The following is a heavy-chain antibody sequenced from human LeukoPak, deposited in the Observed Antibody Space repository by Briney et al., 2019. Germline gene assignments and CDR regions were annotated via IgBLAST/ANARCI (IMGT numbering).Heavy chain of an antibody. V-gene: IGHV4-34*01. CDR1: GESFTTFY. J-gene: IGHJ6*03. D-gene: IGHD3-22*01. CDR3: ARSRYDSSGFRSYYYYMDV. CDR2: INHTGST. Sequence: SETLSLTCAVYGESFTTFYWGWIRQTPGKGLEWIGEINHTGSTNYNPSLKSRVTISVDTSKNQFSLKLSSVTAADTAVYYCARSRYDSSGFRSYYYYMDVWGKGTTVTVSS.